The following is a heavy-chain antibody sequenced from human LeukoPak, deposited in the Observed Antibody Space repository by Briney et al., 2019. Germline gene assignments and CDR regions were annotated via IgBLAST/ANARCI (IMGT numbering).Heavy chain of an antibody. V-gene: IGHV4-38-2*02. D-gene: IGHD6-13*01. CDR3: ARDLDSSSSVAFDI. Sequence: SETLSLTCTVSGYSISSGYYWGWIRQPPGKGLEWIGSIYHTGSTYYNPSLKSRVTISVDTSKNQFSLKLSSVTAADTAVYYCARDLDSSSSVAFDIWGQGTMVTVSS. J-gene: IGHJ3*02. CDR2: IYHTGST. CDR1: GYSISSGYY.